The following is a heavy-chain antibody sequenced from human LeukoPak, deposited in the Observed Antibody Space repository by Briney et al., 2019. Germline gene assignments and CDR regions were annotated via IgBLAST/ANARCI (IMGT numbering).Heavy chain of an antibody. CDR2: ISSSSTI. D-gene: IGHD6-6*01. Sequence: PGGSLRLSCAASGFTFSSYSMNWVRQAPGKGLEWVSYISSSSTIYYADSVKGRFTISRDNAKNSLYLQMNSLRAEDTAVYYCARDLGYSSSEDAFDIWGQGTMVTVSS. CDR1: GFTFSSYS. CDR3: ARDLGYSSSEDAFDI. J-gene: IGHJ3*02. V-gene: IGHV3-48*01.